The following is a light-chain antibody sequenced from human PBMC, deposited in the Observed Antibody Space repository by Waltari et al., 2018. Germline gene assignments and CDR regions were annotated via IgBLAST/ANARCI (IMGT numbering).Light chain of an antibody. Sequence: QSVLTQPASVSGSPGQSITLSCTGTSSDVGNYNLVSWYQQYPGKAPKVMIYDDNRRPSGVSDRFSGSKSGNTASLTISGVQAEDEADYYCCSYAGSYTWVFGGGTKLTVL. CDR2: DDN. CDR3: CSYAGSYTWV. V-gene: IGLV2-23*01. J-gene: IGLJ3*02. CDR1: SSDVGNYNL.